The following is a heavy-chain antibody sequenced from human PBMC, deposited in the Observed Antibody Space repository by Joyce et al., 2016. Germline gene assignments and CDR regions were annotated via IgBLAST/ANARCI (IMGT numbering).Heavy chain of an antibody. Sequence: QVQLQESGPGLVKPSGTLSLTCAVSSGSISGTSWWSWVRQSPGVGLEWIGEIYHSGSTNYTPSLKSRVTISVDKSKNQFSLKLSSVTAADTAVYYCAENGYYAIDHWGQGTLVTVSS. D-gene: IGHD3-22*01. V-gene: IGHV4-4*02. CDR1: SGSISGTSW. CDR2: IYHSGST. J-gene: IGHJ4*02. CDR3: AENGYYAIDH.